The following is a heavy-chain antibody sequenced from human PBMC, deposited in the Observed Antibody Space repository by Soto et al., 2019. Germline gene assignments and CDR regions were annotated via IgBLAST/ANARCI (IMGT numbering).Heavy chain of an antibody. CDR2: ISGTDGGT. CDR1: GFIFSSYA. J-gene: IGHJ4*02. CDR3: AKEMSGYTSSCINY. V-gene: IGHV3-23*01. Sequence: EVQVLESGGGLVQPGGSLRLSCAASGFIFSSYAMSWVRQAPGKGLEWVSVISGTDGGTYYGDSVKGRFTISRDNSKNTLYLQMNSLRAEDTAVYYCAKEMSGYTSSCINYWGQRTLVTVSS. D-gene: IGHD6-13*01.